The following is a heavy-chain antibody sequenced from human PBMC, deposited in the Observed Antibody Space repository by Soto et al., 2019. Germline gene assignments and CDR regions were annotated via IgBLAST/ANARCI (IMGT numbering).Heavy chain of an antibody. D-gene: IGHD2-8*02. J-gene: IGHJ5*02. V-gene: IGHV5-51*01. CDR3: ARGYCTATICDPWFDP. CDR1: GYAFSSYW. Sequence: GESLKISCQGSGYAFSSYWIAWVRQMPGKGLEWMEIIYPGDSDTRYSPSFQGQVTISVDKSITTAYLQWSSLKASDTAMYYCARGYCTATICDPWFDPWGQGTLVTVSS. CDR2: IYPGDSDT.